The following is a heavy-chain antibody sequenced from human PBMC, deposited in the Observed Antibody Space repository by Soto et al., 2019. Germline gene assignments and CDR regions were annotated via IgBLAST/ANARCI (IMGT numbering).Heavy chain of an antibody. CDR2: IYYSGST. D-gene: IGHD1-26*01. V-gene: IGHV4-39*01. Sequence: SETLSLTCTVSGGSISSSNSYWGWIRQPPGKGLEGIGSIYYSGSTYYNPSLKSRVSISVDTSKNQFSLKLSSVTAADTAVYYCARRGFMGATTIDYWGQGTLVTVSS. J-gene: IGHJ4*02. CDR1: GGSISSSNSY. CDR3: ARRGFMGATTIDY.